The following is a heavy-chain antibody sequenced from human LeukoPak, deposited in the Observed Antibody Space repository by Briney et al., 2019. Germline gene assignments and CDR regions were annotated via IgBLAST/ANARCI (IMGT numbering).Heavy chain of an antibody. D-gene: IGHD1-26*01. CDR3: ARVEGATHIDY. CDR2: VYYTGAS. J-gene: IGHJ4*02. Sequence: SETLSLTCTVSGGSISSSSYYWGWIRQPPGRGLEWIGSVYYTGASYYNPSLKSRVTVSIDTSKKHFSLKLTSVTAADTAVYYCARVEGATHIDYWGRGTLVTVTP. V-gene: IGHV4-39*07. CDR1: GGSISSSSYY.